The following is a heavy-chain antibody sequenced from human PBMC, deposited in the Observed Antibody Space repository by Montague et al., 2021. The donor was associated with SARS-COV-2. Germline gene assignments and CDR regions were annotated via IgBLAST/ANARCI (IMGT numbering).Heavy chain of an antibody. CDR1: GDSMNNYY. V-gene: IGHV4-59*01. J-gene: IGHJ4*02. Sequence: SETLSLTCTVSGDSMNNYYWSWIRQPPGKGLEWIGYINYSGSTHYNPSLQSRVTLSKDTSKNQFSLRLTSVTAADTAMYFCAGAPIYRSSWYGYFDYWGQGTLVTVSS. CDR2: INYSGST. D-gene: IGHD6-13*01. CDR3: AGAPIYRSSWYGYFDY.